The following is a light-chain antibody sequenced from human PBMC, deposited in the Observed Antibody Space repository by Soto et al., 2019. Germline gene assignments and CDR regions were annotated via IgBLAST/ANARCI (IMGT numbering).Light chain of an antibody. CDR3: QTWGTGIHVV. CDR1: SGHSSYA. Sequence: QPVLTQSPSASASLGASVKLTCTLSSGHSSYAIAWHQQQPEKGPRYLMKVDSDGSRTRGDAIPDRFSGSSSGAERYLTISSLQSEDEADYYCQTWGTGIHVVFGGGTKLTVL. CDR2: VDSDGSR. J-gene: IGLJ2*01. V-gene: IGLV4-69*01.